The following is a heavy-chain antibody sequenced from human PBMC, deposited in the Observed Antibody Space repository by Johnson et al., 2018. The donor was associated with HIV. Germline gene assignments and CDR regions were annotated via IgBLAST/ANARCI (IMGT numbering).Heavy chain of an antibody. CDR1: GFTFDDYA. J-gene: IGHJ3*02. V-gene: IGHV3-9*01. CDR2: ISWNSGSI. D-gene: IGHD3-10*01. CDR3: ARLSPDRGAFDI. Sequence: VLLVESGGGLVQPGRSLRLSCAASGFTFDDYAMHWVRQAPGKGLEWVSGISWNSGSIGYADSVKGRFTIYRDNAKNSLYLQMNSLRAEDTALYYCARLSPDRGAFDIWGQGTMVTVSS.